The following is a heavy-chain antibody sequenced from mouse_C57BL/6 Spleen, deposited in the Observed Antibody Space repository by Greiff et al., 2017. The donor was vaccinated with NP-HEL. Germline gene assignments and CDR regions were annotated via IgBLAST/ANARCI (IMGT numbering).Heavy chain of an antibody. Sequence: QVQLQQPGAELVKPGASVKLSCKASGYTFTSYWMHWVKQRPGQGLEWIGMIHPNSGSTNYNEKFKSKATLTVDKSSSTAYMQLSSLTSEDSAVYYCARAIYYDHGDAMDYWGQGTSVTVSS. CDR1: GYTFTSYW. CDR3: ARAIYYDHGDAMDY. D-gene: IGHD2-4*01. V-gene: IGHV1-64*01. CDR2: IHPNSGST. J-gene: IGHJ4*01.